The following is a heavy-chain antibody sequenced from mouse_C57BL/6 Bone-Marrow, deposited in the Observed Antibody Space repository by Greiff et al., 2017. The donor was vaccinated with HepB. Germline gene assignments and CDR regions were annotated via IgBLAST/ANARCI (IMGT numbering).Heavy chain of an antibody. CDR1: GYSITSGYY. CDR2: ISYDGSN. Sequence: VQLKESGPGLVKPSQSLSLTCSVTGYSITSGYYWNWIRQFPGNKLEWMGYISYDGSNNYNPSLKNRISITRDTSKNQFFLKLNSVTTEDTATYYCARGAVYTAMDYWGQGTSVTVSS. D-gene: IGHD2-1*01. J-gene: IGHJ4*01. CDR3: ARGAVYTAMDY. V-gene: IGHV3-6*01.